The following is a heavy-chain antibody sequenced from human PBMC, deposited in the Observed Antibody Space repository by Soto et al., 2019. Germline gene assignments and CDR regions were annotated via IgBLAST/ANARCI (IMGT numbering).Heavy chain of an antibody. Sequence: GGSLRLSCAASGFTVSSNYMSWVRQAPGKGLEWVSVIYSGGSTYYADSVKGRFTISRDNSKNTLYLQMNSLRAEDTAVYYCATQDDLWSGLDYWGQGTLVTVSS. J-gene: IGHJ4*02. CDR1: GFTVSSNY. D-gene: IGHD3-3*01. CDR3: ATQDDLWSGLDY. V-gene: IGHV3-66*01. CDR2: IYSGGST.